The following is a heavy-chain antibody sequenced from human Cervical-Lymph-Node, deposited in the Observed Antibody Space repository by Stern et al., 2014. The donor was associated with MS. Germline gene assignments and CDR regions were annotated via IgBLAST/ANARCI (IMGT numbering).Heavy chain of an antibody. CDR3: ATYGGYSDF. CDR1: GFTFSSAS. CDR2: INTTAAGGTV. Sequence: EVQLVESGGGLVKPGDSLTLSCAASGFTFSSASMSWVRQAPGTGLEWVGRINTTAAGGTVDYAAPVRGRLTISRHDSNNTVFLHMSNLKAEDTALYYGATYGGYSDFWGQGTLVTVSS. D-gene: IGHD4/OR15-4a*01. J-gene: IGHJ4*02. V-gene: IGHV3-15*01.